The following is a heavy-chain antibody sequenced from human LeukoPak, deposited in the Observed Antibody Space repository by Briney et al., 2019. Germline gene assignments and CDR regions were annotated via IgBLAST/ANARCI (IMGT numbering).Heavy chain of an antibody. CDR2: ISAYNGNT. D-gene: IGHD3-10*01. CDR3: VKGRSGTLYYFDY. CDR1: GYTFTSYG. Sequence: ASVKVSCKASGYTFTSYGISWVRQAPGQGLEWMGWISAYNGNTNYAQKLQGRVTMTGDTSISTAHMELSRLRSDDTAVYYCVKGRSGTLYYFDYWGQGTPVTVSS. V-gene: IGHV1-18*01. J-gene: IGHJ4*02.